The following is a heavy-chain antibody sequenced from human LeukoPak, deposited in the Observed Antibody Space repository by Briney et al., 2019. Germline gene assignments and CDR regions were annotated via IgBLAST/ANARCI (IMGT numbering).Heavy chain of an antibody. V-gene: IGHV1-2*02. CDR2: INPNSGGT. J-gene: IGHJ4*02. CDR1: GYTLTGYY. Sequence: ASVKVSCKASGYTLTGYYMHWVRQAPGQGLEWMGWINPNSGGTNYAQKFQGRVTMTRDTSISTAYMELSRLRSDDTAVYYCYYYDSSGNLDYWGQGTLVTVSS. CDR3: YYYDSSGNLDY. D-gene: IGHD3-22*01.